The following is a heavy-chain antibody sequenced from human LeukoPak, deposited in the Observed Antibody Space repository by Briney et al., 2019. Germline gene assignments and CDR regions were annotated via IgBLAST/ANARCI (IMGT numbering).Heavy chain of an antibody. V-gene: IGHV3-23*01. Sequence: GGSLRLSCAASGFTFSSYAMNWVRQAPGRGLEWVSGFSGSGGATYYADSVKGRFTISRDNSKNTLYLQMNSLRAEDTAVYYCANGNRCTSPNCLGYYYFYMDVWGKGTTVTVS. J-gene: IGHJ6*03. CDR2: FSGSGGAT. D-gene: IGHD2-8*01. CDR1: GFTFSSYA. CDR3: ANGNRCTSPNCLGYYYFYMDV.